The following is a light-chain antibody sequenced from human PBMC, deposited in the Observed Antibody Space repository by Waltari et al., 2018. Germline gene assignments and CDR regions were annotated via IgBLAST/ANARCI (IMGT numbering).Light chain of an antibody. CDR2: GNN. J-gene: IGLJ2*01. CDR1: TSNIGAGHA. CDR3: QSFDNMLSGGVV. V-gene: IGLV1-40*01. Sequence: QSVLTQPPSVSGTPGQRVTISCSGSTSNIGAGHAVPLSQHLPGTAPKLLIYGNNNRPSGVPDRFSGSKSGTSASLAITGLQADDEADYFCQSFDNMLSGGVVFGGGTKLAVL.